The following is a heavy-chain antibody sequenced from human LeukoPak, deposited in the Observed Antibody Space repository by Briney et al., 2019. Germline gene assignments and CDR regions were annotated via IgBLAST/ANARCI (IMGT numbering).Heavy chain of an antibody. D-gene: IGHD3-10*01. CDR2: INHSGST. Sequence: SETLSLTCAVYGGSFSGYYWSWIRQPPGKGLEWIGEINHSGSTNYNPSLKSRVTISVDTSKNQFSLKLSSVTAADTAVYYCARVYYHGSGSAHDAFDIWGQGTMVTVSS. J-gene: IGHJ3*02. CDR3: ARVYYHGSGSAHDAFDI. CDR1: GGSFSGYY. V-gene: IGHV4-34*01.